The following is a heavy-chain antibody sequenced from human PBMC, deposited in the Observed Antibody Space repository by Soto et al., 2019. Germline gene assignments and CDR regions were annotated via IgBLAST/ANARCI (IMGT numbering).Heavy chain of an antibody. CDR2: TYYRSKWYN. CDR1: GDSVSSNGIA. J-gene: IGHJ4*02. Sequence: QVQLQQSGPGLVKPSQTLSLTCAISGDSVSSNGIAWNWIRQSPSRGLEWLGRTYYRSKWYNDYAVAVKSRITIHPDTSKNQFSLQLNSVNPEDTAVYSCARESARPQLACYCDYWGQGTLVTVSS. CDR3: ARESARPQLACYCDY. D-gene: IGHD6-13*01. V-gene: IGHV6-1*01.